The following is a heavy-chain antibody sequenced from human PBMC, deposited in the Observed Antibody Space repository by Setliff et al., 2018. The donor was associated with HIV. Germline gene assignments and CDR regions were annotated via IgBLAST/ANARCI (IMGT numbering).Heavy chain of an antibody. Sequence: PSETLSLTCTVSGVSTSSSNYYWGWIRQPPGKGLEWIGSIYYSGSTYYNPSLKSRVTISVDTSKNQFSLKLSSVTAADTAVYYCARHERSIFGVTYSYYMDVWGKGTTVTVS. V-gene: IGHV4-39*01. CDR3: ARHERSIFGVTYSYYMDV. CDR1: GVSTSSSNYY. D-gene: IGHD3-3*01. CDR2: IYYSGST. J-gene: IGHJ6*03.